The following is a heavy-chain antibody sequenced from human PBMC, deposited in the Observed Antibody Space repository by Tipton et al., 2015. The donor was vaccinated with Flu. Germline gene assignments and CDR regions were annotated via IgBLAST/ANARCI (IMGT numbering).Heavy chain of an antibody. J-gene: IGHJ4*01. Sequence: TLSLTCAVYGGSFSAYYWSWIRQPPGEGLEWIGEINDGGSTHYNPSLESRVTLSVDTSKNQFSLKLSSVTAADTALYYCARAKRGDYIRPFDYWGHGTLVTVSS. D-gene: IGHD4-11*01. CDR1: GGSFSAYY. CDR3: ARAKRGDYIRPFDY. CDR2: INDGGST. V-gene: IGHV4-34*01.